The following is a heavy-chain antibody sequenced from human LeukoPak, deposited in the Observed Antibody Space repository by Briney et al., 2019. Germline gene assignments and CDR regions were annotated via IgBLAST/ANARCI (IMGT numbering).Heavy chain of an antibody. V-gene: IGHV3-30*18. Sequence: PGRSLRLSCAASGFTFSSYGMHWVRQAPGKGLEWVAVISYDGSNKYYADSVKGRFTISRDNSKNTLYLQMNSLRAEDTAVYYCAKDLGYFADWGQGTLVTVSS. CDR2: ISYDGSNK. D-gene: IGHD1-26*01. CDR1: GFTFSSYG. CDR3: AKDLGYFAD. J-gene: IGHJ4*02.